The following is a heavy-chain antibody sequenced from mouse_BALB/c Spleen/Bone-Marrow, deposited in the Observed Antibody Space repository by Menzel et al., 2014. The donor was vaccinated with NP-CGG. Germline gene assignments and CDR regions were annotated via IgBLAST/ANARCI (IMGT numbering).Heavy chain of an antibody. Sequence: EVHLVESGGGLVKPGGSLKLSCAASGFTFSDYYMYWVRQTPEKRLEWVATISDGGSYTYYPDSVKGRFAISRDSAKNDLYLQMSSLKSEDTAMYYCANYYGSTWFAYWGQGTLVTVSA. D-gene: IGHD1-1*01. J-gene: IGHJ3*01. CDR3: ANYYGSTWFAY. CDR1: GFTFSDYY. V-gene: IGHV5-4*02. CDR2: ISDGGSYT.